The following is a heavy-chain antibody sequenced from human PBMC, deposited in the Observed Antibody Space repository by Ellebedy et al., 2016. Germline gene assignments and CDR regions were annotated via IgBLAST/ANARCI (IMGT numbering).Heavy chain of an antibody. CDR3: ARGEYGDLKHAPGY. D-gene: IGHD4-17*01. CDR1: GGSISSYY. Sequence: SETLSLTXTVSGGSISSYYWSWIRQPPGKGLECIGYIYNSGSTSYNPSLKSRVSISVVTSKKQFSLKLSSVTAADTAVYYCARGEYGDLKHAPGYWGQGTLVTVSS. V-gene: IGHV4-59*01. J-gene: IGHJ4*02. CDR2: IYNSGST.